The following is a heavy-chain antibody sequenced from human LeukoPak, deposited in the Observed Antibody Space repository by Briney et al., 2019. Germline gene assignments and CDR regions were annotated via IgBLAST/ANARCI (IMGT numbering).Heavy chain of an antibody. V-gene: IGHV4-61*01. CDR1: GGSVNSGSYF. CDR2: IQNSATT. J-gene: IGHJ6*02. CDR3: ATDYSNFYGMDV. D-gene: IGHD4-11*01. Sequence: SETLSLTCTVSGGSVNSGSYFWSWFRQPPGKRLEWIGYIQNSATTNYNPSLESRVAIFVDSSKDQFSLRVTSVTAADTAVYYCATDYSNFYGMDVWGQGTTVTVSS.